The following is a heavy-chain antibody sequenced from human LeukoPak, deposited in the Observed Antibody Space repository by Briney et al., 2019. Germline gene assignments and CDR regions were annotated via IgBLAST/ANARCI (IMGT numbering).Heavy chain of an antibody. CDR3: ARSTGDCSGGTCYSDFDC. CDR2: ISNNGTNK. D-gene: IGHD2-15*01. J-gene: IGHJ4*02. CDR1: GFSFSYYA. V-gene: IGHV3-30*01. Sequence: GGSLRLSCAASGFSFSYYAMHWVRQAPGKGLEWVAVISNNGTNKYYADSVKVRFTISRDNSKNTLYLQMNSLRAEDTAVYYCARSTGDCSGGTCYSDFDCWGQGTLVTVSS.